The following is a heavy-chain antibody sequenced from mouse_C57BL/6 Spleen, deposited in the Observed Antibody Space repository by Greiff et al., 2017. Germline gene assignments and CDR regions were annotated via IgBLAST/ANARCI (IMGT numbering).Heavy chain of an antibody. CDR2: INPYNGGT. CDR1: GYTFTDYY. D-gene: IGHD2-4*01. CDR3: ARYYYDYDGVPWFAY. Sequence: EVQLQQSGPVLVKPGASVKMSCKASGYTFTDYYMNWVKQSHGKSLEWIGVINPYNGGTSYNQKFKGKATLTVDKSSSTAYMELNSLTSEDSAVYYCARYYYDYDGVPWFAYWGQGTLVTVSA. J-gene: IGHJ3*01. V-gene: IGHV1-19*01.